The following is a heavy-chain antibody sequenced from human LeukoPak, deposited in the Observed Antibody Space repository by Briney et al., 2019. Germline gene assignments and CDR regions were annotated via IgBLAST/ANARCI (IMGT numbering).Heavy chain of an antibody. J-gene: IGHJ4*02. D-gene: IGHD3-22*01. CDR3: ARASVDSSGFWINTFDY. CDR1: GFTVSSSY. Sequence: GGSLRLSCAASGFTVSSSYMSWVRQAPGKGLEWVSVIYTGGNTYYADSVKGRFTISRDNSKNTLYHQMNSLRAEDTAVYYCARASVDSSGFWINTFDYWGQGTLVTVSS. CDR2: IYTGGNT. V-gene: IGHV3-53*01.